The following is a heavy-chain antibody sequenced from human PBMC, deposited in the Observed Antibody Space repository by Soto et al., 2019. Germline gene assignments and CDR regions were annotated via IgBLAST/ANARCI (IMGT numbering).Heavy chain of an antibody. CDR2: IVVGSGNT. V-gene: IGHV1-58*01. J-gene: IGHJ6*02. Sequence: ASVKVSCKASGFTFTSSAVQWVRQARGQRLEWIGWIVVGSGNTNYAQKFQERVTITRDMSTSTAYMELSSLRSEDTAVYYCAADTHYDLWSDPKGGRMDVWGQGTTVTVSS. CDR3: AADTHYDLWSDPKGGRMDV. D-gene: IGHD3-3*01. CDR1: GFTFTSSA.